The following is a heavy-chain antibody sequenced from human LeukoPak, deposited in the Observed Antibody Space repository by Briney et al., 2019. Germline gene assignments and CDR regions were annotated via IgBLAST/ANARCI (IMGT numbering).Heavy chain of an antibody. CDR1: GFTFSSYA. V-gene: IGHV3-48*03. CDR3: ASSLGGYYGY. D-gene: IGHD3-22*01. Sequence: GGSLRLSCAASGFTFSSYAMHWVRQAPGKGLEWVSYISTSGSGSTIYYADSVKGRFTISRDNAKNSLYLQMNSLRAEDTAVYYCASSLGGYYGYWGQGTLVTVSS. J-gene: IGHJ4*02. CDR2: ISTSGSGSTI.